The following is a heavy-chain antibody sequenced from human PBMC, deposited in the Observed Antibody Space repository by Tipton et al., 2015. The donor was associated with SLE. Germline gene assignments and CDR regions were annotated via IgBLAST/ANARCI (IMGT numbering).Heavy chain of an antibody. CDR1: GGTFNSYA. D-gene: IGHD1-26*01. J-gene: IGHJ4*02. CDR2: IIPIFGRP. CDR3: AREGRAIVGASPYDY. Sequence: QSGPEVKKPGSSVKVSCKASGGTFNSYAISWVRQAPGQGLEWMGGIIPIFGRPIYAQRFQGRVTITADKSTSTVYMELSSLRSDDTSEYYCAREGRAIVGASPYDYWGQGTLVTVSS. V-gene: IGHV1-69*06.